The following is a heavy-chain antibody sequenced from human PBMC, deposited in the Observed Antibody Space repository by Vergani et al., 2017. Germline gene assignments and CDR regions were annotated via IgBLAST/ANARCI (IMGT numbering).Heavy chain of an antibody. CDR2: FYYSGST. D-gene: IGHD2-15*01. Sequence: QLQESGPGLVKASQTLSLTCTVSNDSVSNTFYYWGWIRQTPGKGLEWIGSFYYSGSTYYNPSLASRVTMSVDTSKPQFSLKLSSVTAADTAVYYCTRHWALVAANNWFDPWGQGTLVTVSS. V-gene: IGHV4-39*01. J-gene: IGHJ5*02. CDR3: TRHWALVAANNWFDP. CDR1: NDSVSNTFYY.